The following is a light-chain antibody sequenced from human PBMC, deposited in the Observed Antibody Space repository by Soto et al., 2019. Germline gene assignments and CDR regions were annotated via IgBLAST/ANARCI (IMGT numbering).Light chain of an antibody. J-gene: IGKJ2*01. V-gene: IGKV3-15*01. CDR3: QQYNNWPPYT. CDR2: GAS. CDR1: QSVSSN. Sequence: EIVMTQSPATLSVSPGDGATLSCRASQSVSSNLAWYQQKPGQAPRLLIYGASTRATGIPARFSGCGSGTEFTLTISSLQSEDFAVYYCQQYNNWPPYTFGQGTKVEI.